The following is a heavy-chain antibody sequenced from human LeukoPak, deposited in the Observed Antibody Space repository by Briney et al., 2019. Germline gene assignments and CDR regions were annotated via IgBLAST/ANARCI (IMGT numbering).Heavy chain of an antibody. D-gene: IGHD2-2*01. V-gene: IGHV1-3*01. Sequence: ASVQVSCKASGYTFTSYAMHWVRQAPGQRLEWMGWINAGNGNTKYSQKFQGRVTITRDTSASTAYMELSSLRSEDTAVYYCARGGYCSSTSLWFPGGCYYGMDVWGQGTTVTVSS. CDR3: ARGGYCSSTSLWFPGGCYYGMDV. CDR1: GYTFTSYA. CDR2: INAGNGNT. J-gene: IGHJ6*02.